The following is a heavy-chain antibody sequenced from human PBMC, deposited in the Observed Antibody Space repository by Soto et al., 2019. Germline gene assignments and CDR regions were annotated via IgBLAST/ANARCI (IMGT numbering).Heavy chain of an antibody. CDR3: ARVLVPAAIYWFDP. V-gene: IGHV3-11*01. CDR1: GFTFSDYY. J-gene: IGHJ5*02. CDR2: ISSGGSTI. D-gene: IGHD2-2*01. Sequence: QVQLVESGGGLVKPGGSLRLSCAASGFTFSDYYMTWIRQAPGKGLEWVSYISSGGSTIYYADSVKGRFTISRDNAKNSLYLQMHSLRAEDTAVYYCARVLVPAAIYWFDPWGQGTLVTVSS.